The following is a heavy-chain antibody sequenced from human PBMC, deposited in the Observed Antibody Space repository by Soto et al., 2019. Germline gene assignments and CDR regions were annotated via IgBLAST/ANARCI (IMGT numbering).Heavy chain of an antibody. V-gene: IGHV4-38-2*02. CDR3: ARDSSGYYWFDP. CDR2: IYHSGTT. J-gene: IGHJ5*02. CDR1: GFSISSGYF. Sequence: SETLSLTCAVSGFSISSGYFWGWIRQPPGKGPEWLGSIYHSGTTYYNPSVKGRVTISVDTSKSQFSLKMSSVTDADTGVYYCARDSSGYYWFDPWGQGTLVTVSS. D-gene: IGHD3-22*01.